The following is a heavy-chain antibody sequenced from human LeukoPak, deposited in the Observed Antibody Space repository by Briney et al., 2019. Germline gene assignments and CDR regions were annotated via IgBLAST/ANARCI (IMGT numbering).Heavy chain of an antibody. CDR3: ARGPLAFRRVAGIFS. CDR1: GGSFNGYS. J-gene: IGHJ5*02. CDR2: IIHSGGT. V-gene: IGHV4-34*01. D-gene: IGHD6-19*01. Sequence: SETLSLTCAVSGGSFNGYSYTWIRQPPGKGVEWIGEIIHSGGTSYNPSLKSRLTISVDTSRKQFPLKLTSVTAADTALYFCARGPLAFRRVAGIFSWGRGTQVTVSS.